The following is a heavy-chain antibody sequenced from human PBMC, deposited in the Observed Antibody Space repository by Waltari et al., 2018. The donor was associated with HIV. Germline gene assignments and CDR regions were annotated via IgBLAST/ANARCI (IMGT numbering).Heavy chain of an antibody. CDR3: ARIQRPYDGFDI. CDR2: INPIFGFP. V-gene: IGHV1-69*13. CDR1: GDTFSSYT. J-gene: IGHJ3*02. Sequence: QVRLVQSGAEVKKPGSSVKVSCKASGDTFSSYTIAWVRQAPGQGLEWMGGINPIFGFPNYGQILQGRVTITADESTSTAYMELTSLRSEDTAVFYCARIQRPYDGFDIWGQGTMVIVSS.